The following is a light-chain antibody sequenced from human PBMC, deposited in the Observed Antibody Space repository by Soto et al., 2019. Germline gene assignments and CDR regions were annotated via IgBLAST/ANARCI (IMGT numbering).Light chain of an antibody. CDR2: GAS. J-gene: IGKJ5*01. V-gene: IGKV3-20*01. CDR1: QSVSSSY. Sequence: EIVLTQSPGTLSLSPGERATLSCRASQSVSSSYLAWYQQKPGQAPRLLIYGASSRATGIPDRFSGSGSGTDFTLTISRLEPEDFAVYYCQQYNNCPPITFGQGTRLEIK. CDR3: QQYNNCPPIT.